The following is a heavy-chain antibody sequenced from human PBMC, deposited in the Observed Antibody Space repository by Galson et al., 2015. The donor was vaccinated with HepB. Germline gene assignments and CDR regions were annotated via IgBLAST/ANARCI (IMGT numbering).Heavy chain of an antibody. CDR3: ARGRSSPYYYYYMDV. CDR2: IYHSGST. CDR1: GGSISSSNW. D-gene: IGHD6-6*01. J-gene: IGHJ6*03. Sequence: ETLSLTCAVSGGSISSSNWWSWVRQPPGKGLEWIGEIYHSGSTNYNPSLKSRVTISVDKSKNQFSLKLSSVTAADTAVYYCARGRSSPYYYYYMDVWGKGTTVTVSS. V-gene: IGHV4-4*02.